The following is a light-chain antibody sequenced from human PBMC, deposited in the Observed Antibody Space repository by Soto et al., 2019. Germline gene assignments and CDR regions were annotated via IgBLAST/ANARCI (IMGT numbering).Light chain of an antibody. V-gene: IGKV1-5*01. CDR2: DAF. J-gene: IGKJ1*01. CDR1: QSLSGW. Sequence: DIQLTQIPSTLSASIGDRVTITGRASQSLSGWLAWYQQTPGKAPKLLISDAFRLESGVPSRFRGSGSGTEFSLTISNLQPGDSATFYCQQYASYPWTFGRGTKVDIK. CDR3: QQYASYPWT.